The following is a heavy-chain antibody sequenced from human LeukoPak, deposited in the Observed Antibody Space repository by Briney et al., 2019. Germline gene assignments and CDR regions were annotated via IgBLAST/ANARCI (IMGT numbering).Heavy chain of an antibody. CDR2: ISSGSNTI. V-gene: IGHV3-48*02. J-gene: IGHJ4*02. CDR1: GFTFSSYS. D-gene: IGHD3-10*01. Sequence: PAGSLRLSCAASGFTFSSYSMNWVRQAPGKVLEWVSYISSGSNTIYYADSVKGRFTISRDNAKNSLHLQMYSLRDEDTAVYYCARDRYYGSGSPFDYWGQGTLVTVSS. CDR3: ARDRYYGSGSPFDY.